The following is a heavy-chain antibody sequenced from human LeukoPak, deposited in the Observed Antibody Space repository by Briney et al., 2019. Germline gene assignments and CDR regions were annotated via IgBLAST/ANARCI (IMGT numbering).Heavy chain of an antibody. D-gene: IGHD6-19*01. J-gene: IGHJ4*02. CDR2: INWNGGST. CDR1: GFTFHDYG. V-gene: IGHV3-20*04. Sequence: GGSLRLSCASSGFTFHDYGRSWVRQAPGKGLEGVAGINWNGGSTGYADSVRGRFTISRDNANNSLYLQMNGLRDEDTAVYYCARSEWLTDFDYWGQGTLVTVSS. CDR3: ARSEWLTDFDY.